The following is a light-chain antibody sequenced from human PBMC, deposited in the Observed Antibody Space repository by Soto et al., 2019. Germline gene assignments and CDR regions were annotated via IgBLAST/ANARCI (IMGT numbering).Light chain of an antibody. V-gene: IGLV2-14*01. CDR3: SSYTTSATLV. CDR2: AVT. Sequence: QSALTQPASVSGSPGQSIAISCTGTSSDVGSYNSVSWYQQFPGKAPKLILYAVTNRPSGVSNRFSGSKSGNTASLTISGLQAEDEADYFCSSYTTSATLVFGVGTKLTAL. J-gene: IGLJ2*01. CDR1: SSDVGSYNS.